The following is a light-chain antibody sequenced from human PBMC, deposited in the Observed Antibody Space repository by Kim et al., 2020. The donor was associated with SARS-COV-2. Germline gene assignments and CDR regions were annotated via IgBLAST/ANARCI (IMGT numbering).Light chain of an antibody. CDR3: RQYSSSPWT. Sequence: EIVLTQSPATLSLSPGEEATLSCGASQSVSSTYLAWYQQKPGLAPRLLIYDVSNRATGIPDRFSGSVSGTDFTLTISRLEPEDFAVYYCRQYSSSPWTFGQGTKVDIK. J-gene: IGKJ1*01. CDR2: DVS. V-gene: IGKV3D-20*01. CDR1: QSVSSTY.